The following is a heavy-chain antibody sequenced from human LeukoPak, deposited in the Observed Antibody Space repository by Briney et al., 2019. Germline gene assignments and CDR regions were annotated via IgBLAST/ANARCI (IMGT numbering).Heavy chain of an antibody. Sequence: SETLSLTCTVSGDSISSSSYYWDWIRQPPGKGLEWIGSIYYSGSTYYNPSLKSRVTISVDTSKNQFSLKLSSVTAADTAVYYCARRRFVRGPDVVNPFDYWGQGTLVTVSS. CDR3: ARRRFVRGPDVVNPFDY. J-gene: IGHJ4*02. CDR1: GDSISSSSYY. D-gene: IGHD2-8*01. CDR2: IYYSGST. V-gene: IGHV4-39*01.